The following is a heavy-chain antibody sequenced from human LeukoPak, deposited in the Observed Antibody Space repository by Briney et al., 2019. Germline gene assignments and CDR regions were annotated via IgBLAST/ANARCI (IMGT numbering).Heavy chain of an antibody. J-gene: IGHJ3*02. Sequence: SETLSLTCTVSGGSISSYYWSWIRQPPGKGLEWIGYIYYSGSTDYNPSLKSRVTISVDTSKNQFSLKLSSVTAADMAVYYCARARHYGDYVEDAFDIWGQGTLVTVSS. V-gene: IGHV4-59*01. D-gene: IGHD4-17*01. CDR3: ARARHYGDYVEDAFDI. CDR1: GGSISSYY. CDR2: IYYSGST.